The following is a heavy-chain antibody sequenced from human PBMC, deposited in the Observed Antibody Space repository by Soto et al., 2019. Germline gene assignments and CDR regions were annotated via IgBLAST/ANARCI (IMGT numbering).Heavy chain of an antibody. CDR2: IIPIFGTA. CDR3: ARDRTYDSSGNAFDI. D-gene: IGHD3-22*01. V-gene: IGHV1-69*13. CDR1: LYTFTNYY. J-gene: IGHJ3*02. Sequence: VKVSCKASLYTFTNYYIQWVRQAPGQGLEWMGGIIPIFGTANYAQKFQGRVTITADESTSTAYMELSSLRSEDTAVYYCARDRTYDSSGNAFDIWGQGTMVTVS.